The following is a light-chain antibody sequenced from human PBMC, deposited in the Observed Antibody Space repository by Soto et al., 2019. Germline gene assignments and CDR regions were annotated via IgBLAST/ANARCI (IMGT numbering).Light chain of an antibody. Sequence: EIVLTQSPATLSLSPGERSTLSCRASQSVSSSYLAWYQQKPGQAPRLIIYGASSSAPSIPARFSGGGSGTAVDLTISRLEPEDCAVYYCHQYGTSPPFTFGGGTKVEVK. J-gene: IGKJ4*01. V-gene: IGKV3-20*01. CDR1: QSVSSSY. CDR3: HQYGTSPPFT. CDR2: GAS.